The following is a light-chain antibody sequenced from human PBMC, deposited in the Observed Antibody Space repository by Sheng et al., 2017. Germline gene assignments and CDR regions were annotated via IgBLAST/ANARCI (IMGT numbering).Light chain of an antibody. CDR1: QGISSY. CDR2: AAS. Sequence: DIQLTQSPSFLSASVGDRVTITCRASQGISSYLAWYQQKPGKAPKLLMYAASTLQSGVPSRFSGSGSGTEFTLTISSLQPEDFATYYCQQLXSFPRTFGQGTKVEIK. V-gene: IGKV1-9*01. CDR3: QQLXSFPRT. J-gene: IGKJ1*01.